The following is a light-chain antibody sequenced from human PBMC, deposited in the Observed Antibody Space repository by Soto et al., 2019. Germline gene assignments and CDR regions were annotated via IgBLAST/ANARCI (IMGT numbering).Light chain of an antibody. J-gene: IGKJ1*01. Sequence: DIQMTQSPSTLSASVGDRVTITCRASQSITNWLAWYQHKPGRAPKLLIYDVSTLEDGVPSGFAGSGFGTEFTLTISSLQADDLATYYCQQYNSDSRTFGQGTKVDIK. CDR1: QSITNW. V-gene: IGKV1-5*01. CDR3: QQYNSDSRT. CDR2: DVS.